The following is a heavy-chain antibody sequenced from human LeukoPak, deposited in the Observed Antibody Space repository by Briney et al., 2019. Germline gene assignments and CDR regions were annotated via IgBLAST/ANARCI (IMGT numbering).Heavy chain of an antibody. Sequence: SETLSLTCTVSGGSISSYYWSWIRQPPGKGLEWIGEINHSGSTYYNPSLQSRVTISVDRSKNQFSLNLSPVTAADTAVYFCARSPSGYTSSWGCFDPWGQGALVTVSS. CDR1: GGSISSYY. CDR2: INHSGST. J-gene: IGHJ5*02. CDR3: ARSPSGYTSSWGCFDP. V-gene: IGHV4-34*01. D-gene: IGHD6-13*01.